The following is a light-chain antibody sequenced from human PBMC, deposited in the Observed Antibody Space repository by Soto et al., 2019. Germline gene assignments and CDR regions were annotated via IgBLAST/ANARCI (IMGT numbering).Light chain of an antibody. Sequence: EIVLTQSPGTLSLSPGERATLSCRASQSVRSIHLAWYQQKPGQAPRLLIYDASSRAPGIPDRFSGSGSGTDFTLTISRLEPEDFAVYYCQQYGSSPRTFGRGTKLEI. CDR2: DAS. J-gene: IGKJ2*01. V-gene: IGKV3-20*01. CDR1: QSVRSIH. CDR3: QQYGSSPRT.